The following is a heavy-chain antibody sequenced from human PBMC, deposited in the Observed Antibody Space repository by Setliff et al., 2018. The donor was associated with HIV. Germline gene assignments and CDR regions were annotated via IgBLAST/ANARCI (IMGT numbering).Heavy chain of an antibody. Sequence: SETLSLTCAVYGASFSGYYWSWVRQPPGKGLEWIGEINHSGSTNYNPSLKSRVTISVDTSKNQFSLKLSSVTAADTAVYHCARRNSGWYDAFDIWGQGTMVTVSS. CDR2: INHSGST. D-gene: IGHD6-19*01. CDR1: GASFSGYY. CDR3: ARRNSGWYDAFDI. J-gene: IGHJ3*02. V-gene: IGHV4-34*01.